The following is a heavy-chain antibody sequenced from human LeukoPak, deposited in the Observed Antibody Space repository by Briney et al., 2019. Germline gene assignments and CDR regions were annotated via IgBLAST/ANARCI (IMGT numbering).Heavy chain of an antibody. V-gene: IGHV4-30-2*01. CDR2: IYHSGST. J-gene: IGHJ4*02. Sequence: SETLSLTCTVSGDSISSRGYYWSWIRQPPGKGLEWIGYIYHSGSTYYNPSLQSRVTMSVDRSKSQFSLRLSFVTAADTAVYYCAGNDILTGYYPIDYWGQGTLVTVSS. CDR1: GDSISSRGYY. D-gene: IGHD3-9*01. CDR3: AGNDILTGYYPIDY.